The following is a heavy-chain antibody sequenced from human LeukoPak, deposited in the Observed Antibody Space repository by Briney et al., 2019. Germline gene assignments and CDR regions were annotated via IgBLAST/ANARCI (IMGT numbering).Heavy chain of an antibody. CDR2: IYYSGST. CDR1: SGSISTFY. D-gene: IGHD6-6*01. V-gene: IGHV4-59*01. J-gene: IGHJ4*02. CDR3: ARGRFGSSSSFDY. Sequence: PSETLSLTCTVSSGSISTFYWNWIRQPPGKGLEWIGYIYYSGSTNYNPSLRSRVTILVDTSKNQFFLKLTSVTAADTAVYYCARGRFGSSSSFDYWGQGNLVTVSS.